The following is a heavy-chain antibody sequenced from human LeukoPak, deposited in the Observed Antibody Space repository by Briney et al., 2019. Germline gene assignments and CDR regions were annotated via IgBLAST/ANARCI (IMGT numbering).Heavy chain of an antibody. CDR1: GFIFSDYY. J-gene: IGHJ4*02. V-gene: IGHV3-11*01. D-gene: IGHD3-22*01. CDR2: IGRGGDDI. Sequence: GGSLRLSCAASGFIFSDYYMTWIRQAPGKGLEWVSYIGRGGDDIKYADFVKGRFTVSRDNSKNSLYLQMNSLKVEDTAVYYCSRDPRLLDFWGQGTLVTVSS. CDR3: SRDPRLLDF.